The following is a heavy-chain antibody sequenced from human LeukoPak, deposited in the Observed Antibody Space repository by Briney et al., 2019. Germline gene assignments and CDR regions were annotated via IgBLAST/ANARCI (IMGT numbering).Heavy chain of an antibody. CDR2: INHSGST. D-gene: IGHD1-26*01. Sequence: SETLSLTCAVYGGSFSGYYWSWIRQPPGKGLEWIGEINHSGSTNYNPSLKSRVTISVDTSKNQFSLKLSSVTAADTAVYYCAGFSGSYYFDYWGQGTLVTVSS. CDR1: GGSFSGYY. J-gene: IGHJ4*02. V-gene: IGHV4-34*01. CDR3: AGFSGSYYFDY.